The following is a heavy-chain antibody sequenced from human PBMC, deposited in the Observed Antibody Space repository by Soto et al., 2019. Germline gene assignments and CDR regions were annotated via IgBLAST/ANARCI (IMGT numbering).Heavy chain of an antibody. CDR2: IYYSGST. J-gene: IGHJ5*02. V-gene: IGHV4-31*03. CDR3: ATILYFDWFQNWFDP. D-gene: IGHD3-9*01. CDR1: GGSISSGGYY. Sequence: QVQLQESGPGLVKPSQTLSLTCTVSGGSISSGGYYWSWIRQHPGKGLEWIGYIYYSGSTYYNPSIKSRVTISVDTSKNQFSLKLSSVTAADTAVYYCATILYFDWFQNWFDPWGQGTLVTVSS.